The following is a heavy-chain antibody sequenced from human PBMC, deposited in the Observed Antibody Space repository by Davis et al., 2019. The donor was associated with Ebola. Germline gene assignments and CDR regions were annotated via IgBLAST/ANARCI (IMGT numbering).Heavy chain of an antibody. Sequence: GESLKISCAASGFTFSSYAMHWVRQAPGKGLEWVAVISYDGSNKYYADSVKGRFTISRDNSKNTLYLQMNSRRAEDTAVYYCARERQLVREYYYYYYGMDVWGQGTTVTVSS. CDR2: ISYDGSNK. V-gene: IGHV3-30-3*01. CDR1: GFTFSSYA. J-gene: IGHJ6*02. D-gene: IGHD6-13*01. CDR3: ARERQLVREYYYYYYGMDV.